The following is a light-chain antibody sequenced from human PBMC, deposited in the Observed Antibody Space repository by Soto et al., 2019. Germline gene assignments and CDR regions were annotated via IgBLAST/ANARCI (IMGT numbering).Light chain of an antibody. Sequence: DIQLTQSPSTLSASVGDRVTITCRASQSINGWLAWYQQKPGQAPNLLIYKASTLESGVPSRFSGSGSGTEFTLTISSLQPDDFATYYCQQYNSYSITFGQGTRLEIK. CDR3: QQYNSYSIT. V-gene: IGKV1-5*03. CDR1: QSINGW. J-gene: IGKJ5*01. CDR2: KAS.